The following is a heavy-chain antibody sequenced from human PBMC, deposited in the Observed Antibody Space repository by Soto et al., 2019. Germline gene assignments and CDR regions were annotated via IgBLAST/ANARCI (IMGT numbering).Heavy chain of an antibody. CDR2: ISYDGSNK. D-gene: IGHD1-26*01. CDR3: AKDQGSGSYYPTFDY. CDR1: GFTFSSYG. V-gene: IGHV3-30*18. J-gene: IGHJ4*02. Sequence: QVQLVESGGGVVQPGRSLRLSCAASGFTFSSYGMHWVRQAPGKGLEWVAVISYDGSNKYYADSVKGRFTISRDNSKNTLDLQMNSLRAEDTAVYYCAKDQGSGSYYPTFDYWGQGTLVTVSS.